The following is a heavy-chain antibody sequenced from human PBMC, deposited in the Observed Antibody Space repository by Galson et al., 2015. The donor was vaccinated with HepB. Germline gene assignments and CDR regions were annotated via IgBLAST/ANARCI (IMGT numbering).Heavy chain of an antibody. D-gene: IGHD3-10*01. J-gene: IGHJ4*02. Sequence: SETLSLTCTVSGDSTSSNNYYWGWIRQPPGKGLEWIGSIHYSGSTYYNPSLKSRVTISVDTSKNQFSLKLRFVTAADTAVYYWARRAAYYYGSGSWYYFDYWGQG. CDR1: GDSTSSNNYY. V-gene: IGHV4-39*01. CDR3: ARRAAYYYGSGSWYYFDY. CDR2: IHYSGST.